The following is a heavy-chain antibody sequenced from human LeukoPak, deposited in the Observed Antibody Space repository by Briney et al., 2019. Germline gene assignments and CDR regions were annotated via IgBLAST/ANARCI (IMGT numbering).Heavy chain of an antibody. D-gene: IGHD3-10*01. J-gene: IGHJ5*02. Sequence: PSETLSLTCTVSGASVSSASYWSWIRQPPGKGLEWIGYIYYSGSTYYNPSLKSRVTISVDTSKNQFSLKLSSVTAADTAVYYCARGHGTMVRGARWFDPWGQGTLVTVSS. CDR1: GASVSSASY. CDR3: ARGHGTMVRGARWFDP. V-gene: IGHV4-30-4*01. CDR2: IYYSGST.